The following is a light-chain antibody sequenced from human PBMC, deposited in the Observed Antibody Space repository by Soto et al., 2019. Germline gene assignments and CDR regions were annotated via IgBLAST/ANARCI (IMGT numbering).Light chain of an antibody. J-gene: IGKJ5*01. V-gene: IGKV3-20*01. Sequence: EIVLTQSPGTLSLSPGERATLSCRASQSVTSSYLAWYQQKPGQAPRLLIYGTSSRATGIPDRFSGSGSGTGFTLTINRLEPEDFAVYYCQQYDNSRITFGQGTRLEIK. CDR3: QQYDNSRIT. CDR1: QSVTSSY. CDR2: GTS.